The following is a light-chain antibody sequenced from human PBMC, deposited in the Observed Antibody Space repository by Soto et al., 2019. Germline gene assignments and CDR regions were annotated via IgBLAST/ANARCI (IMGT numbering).Light chain of an antibody. CDR2: AAS. CDR1: QGISSY. CDR3: QQYYSYPRT. V-gene: IGKV1-8*01. Sequence: AIPMTQSPSSLSASPGDRVTITCRASQGISSYLAWYQQKPGKAPKLLIYAASTLQSGVPSRFSGSGSGTDFTLTISCLQSEDFATYYCQQYYSYPRTFGQGTKVDI. J-gene: IGKJ1*01.